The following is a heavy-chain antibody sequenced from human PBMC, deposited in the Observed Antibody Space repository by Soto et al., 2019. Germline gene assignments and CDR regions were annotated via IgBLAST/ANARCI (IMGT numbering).Heavy chain of an antibody. J-gene: IGHJ6*01. D-gene: IGHD6-13*01. V-gene: IGHV3-23*01. CDR3: AKGIGLESSSYPFYYYYYGMDV. CDR2: ISGSGGST. Sequence: PGGSLRLSGAASGLTFSSYAMSWVRQAPGKGLEWVSAISGSGGSTYCADSVKGRFTISRDNSKNTLYLQMNSLRAEDTAVYYCAKGIGLESSSYPFYYYYYGMDVWGQGTTVTVSS. CDR1: GLTFSSYA.